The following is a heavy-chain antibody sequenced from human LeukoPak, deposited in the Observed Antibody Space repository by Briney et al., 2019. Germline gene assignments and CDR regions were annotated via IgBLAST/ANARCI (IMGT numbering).Heavy chain of an antibody. CDR2: INPSGGST. Sequence: ASVKVSCKASGYTFTSYYMHWVRQAPGQGLEWMGIINPSGGSTSYAQKFQGRVTMTRDTSTSTVYMELSSLRSEDTAVYYCARDYRIDGYNRGVDHWGQGTLVTVSS. V-gene: IGHV1-46*01. D-gene: IGHD5-24*01. J-gene: IGHJ4*02. CDR3: ARDYRIDGYNRGVDH. CDR1: GYTFTSYY.